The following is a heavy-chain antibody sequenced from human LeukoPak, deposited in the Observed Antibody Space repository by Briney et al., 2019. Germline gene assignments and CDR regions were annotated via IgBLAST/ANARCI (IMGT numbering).Heavy chain of an antibody. CDR2: IYYSGST. D-gene: IGHD3-10*01. Sequence: SETLSLTCTVSGGSISSYYWSWIRQPPGKGLEWIGYIYYSGSTNYSPSLKSRVTISVDTSKNQFSLKLSSVTAADTAVYYCARVYGSGSRYLYYYYYGMDVWGQGTTVTVSS. CDR1: GGSISSYY. J-gene: IGHJ6*02. CDR3: ARVYGSGSRYLYYYYYGMDV. V-gene: IGHV4-59*01.